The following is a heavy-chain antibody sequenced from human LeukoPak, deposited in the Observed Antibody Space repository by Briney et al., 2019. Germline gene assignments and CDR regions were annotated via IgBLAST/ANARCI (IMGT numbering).Heavy chain of an antibody. V-gene: IGHV3-48*03. J-gene: IGHJ6*03. CDR1: GFTFSSYE. Sequence: GGSLRLSCAASGFTFSSYEMNWVRQAPGKGLEWVSYTISRDNAKNSLYLQMNSLRAEDTAVYYCARANYMDVWGKGTTVTVSS. CDR3: ARANYMDV.